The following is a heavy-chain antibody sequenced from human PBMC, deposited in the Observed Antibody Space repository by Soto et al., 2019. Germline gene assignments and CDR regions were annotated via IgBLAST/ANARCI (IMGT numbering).Heavy chain of an antibody. CDR2: ISTGSTYE. D-gene: IGHD3-9*01. CDR1: GFTFSRYT. CDR3: TILAGYSTDDY. J-gene: IGHJ4*02. V-gene: IGHV3-21*06. Sequence: GGSLRLSCAASGFTFSRYTLNWVRQAPGKGLEWVSSISTGSTYEYYADSVKGRFTISRDNAKNSLYLQMSSLRAEDTAVYYCTILAGYSTDDYWGQGTLVTVSS.